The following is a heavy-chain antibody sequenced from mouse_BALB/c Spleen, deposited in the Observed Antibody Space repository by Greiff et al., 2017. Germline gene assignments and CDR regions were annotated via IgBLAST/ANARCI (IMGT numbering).Heavy chain of an antibody. D-gene: IGHD2-1*01. CDR2: ISSGSSTI. J-gene: IGHJ4*01. Sequence: EVKLVESGGGLVQPGGSRKLSCAASGFTFSSFGMHWVRQAPEKGLEWVAYISSGSSTIYYADTVKGRFTISRDNPKNTLFLQMTSLRSEDTAMYYCARLDGNYLYYAMDYWGQGTSVTVSS. CDR1: GFTFSSFG. CDR3: ARLDGNYLYYAMDY. V-gene: IGHV5-17*02.